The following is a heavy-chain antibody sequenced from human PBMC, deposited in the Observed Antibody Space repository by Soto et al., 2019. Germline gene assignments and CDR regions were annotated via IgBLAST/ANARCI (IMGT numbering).Heavy chain of an antibody. CDR2: IAPSDSYT. V-gene: IGHV5-10-1*01. J-gene: IGHJ6*02. CDR3: ARGVITIFGVVTYGMDV. Sequence: GESLKISCKGSGYSFTSYWISWVRQMPGKGLEWMGRIAPSDSYTNYSPSFQGHVTISADKSISTAYLQWSSLKASDTAMYYCARGVITIFGVVTYGMDVWGQGTTVTVSS. D-gene: IGHD3-3*01. CDR1: GYSFTSYW.